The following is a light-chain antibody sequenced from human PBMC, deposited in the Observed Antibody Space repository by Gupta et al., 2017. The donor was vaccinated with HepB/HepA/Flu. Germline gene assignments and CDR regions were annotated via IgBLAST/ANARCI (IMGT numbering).Light chain of an antibody. CDR1: QSVSSY. J-gene: IGKJ5*01. CDR3: QQSSNRPT. Sequence: EIVLTQSPATLSLSPEERATLSCRASQSVSSYLAWYQQKPGQAPMLLIYDASNRATGIPAMFSGSGSGTDFPLTISSLEPEDVAVYYCQQSSNRPTFGQGTRLEIK. CDR2: DAS. V-gene: IGKV3-11*01.